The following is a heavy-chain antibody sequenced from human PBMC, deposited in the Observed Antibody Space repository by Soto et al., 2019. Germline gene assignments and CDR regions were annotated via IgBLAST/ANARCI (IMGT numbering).Heavy chain of an antibody. J-gene: IGHJ6*02. CDR3: ARVPREIILVGMDV. D-gene: IGHD2-2*01. V-gene: IGHV1-18*04. CDR1: GYTFTSYG. Sequence: ASVKLSCKASGYTFTSYGISWVRQAPGQGLEWMGWISGKTAKTNYAQNLQGRVTITTDTSTSTAYKELRSLRSDDTAVYYCARVPREIILVGMDVWGQGTTVTVSS. CDR2: ISGKTAKT.